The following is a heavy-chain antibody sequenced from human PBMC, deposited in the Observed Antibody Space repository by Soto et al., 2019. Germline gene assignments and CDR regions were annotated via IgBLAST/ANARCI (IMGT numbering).Heavy chain of an antibody. CDR1: ELRVSHDA. Sequence: GRSRRLSSPAEELRVSHDAGQWVSKGPGRGVEVLSASSSNGGSTYYADSVKGRFTISRDNSKNTLYLQMSSLRAEDTAVYYFVKYRCDFWSCYLSIHYGLHVWGQGTTVTVSS. D-gene: IGHD3-3*01. J-gene: IGHJ6*02. CDR3: VKYRCDFWSCYLSIHYGLHV. CDR2: SSSNGGST. V-gene: IGHV3-64D*06.